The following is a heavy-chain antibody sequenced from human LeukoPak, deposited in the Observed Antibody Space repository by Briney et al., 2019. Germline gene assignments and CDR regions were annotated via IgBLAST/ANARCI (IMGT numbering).Heavy chain of an antibody. D-gene: IGHD2-2*01. CDR3: ARGGYCSSTSCYAGRFDY. CDR1: GGSIGTNY. V-gene: IGHV4-59*01. Sequence: PSETLSLTCSVSGGSIGTNYWSWIRQVPGKGLEWIGYSSYSGSSNYNPSLKSRVTISVDTSKTQFSLYLNSATAADTAVYYCARGGYCSSTSCYAGRFDYWGQGTLVTVSS. J-gene: IGHJ4*02. CDR2: SSYSGSS.